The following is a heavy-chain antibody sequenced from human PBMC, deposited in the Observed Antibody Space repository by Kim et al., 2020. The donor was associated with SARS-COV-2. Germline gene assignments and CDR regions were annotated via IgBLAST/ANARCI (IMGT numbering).Heavy chain of an antibody. CDR2: IDQNGSKK. J-gene: IGHJ6*02. CDR1: GFSFSSYW. Sequence: GGSLRLSCAASGFSFSSYWMSWVRQAPGKGLEWVANIDQNGSKKFYLDSVKGRFTISRDNAKNSVYLQISSLRAEDRAVYYCAKEQSSSCSGAAYHYGMDVGSEGTTVTVS. CDR3: AKEQSSSCSGAAYHYGMDV. V-gene: IGHV3-7*01. D-gene: IGHD6-13*01.